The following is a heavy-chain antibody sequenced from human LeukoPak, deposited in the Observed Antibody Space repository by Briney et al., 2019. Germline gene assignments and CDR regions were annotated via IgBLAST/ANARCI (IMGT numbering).Heavy chain of an antibody. CDR1: GYTFTSYY. CDR3: ARARDVDTAMVTGFDY. V-gene: IGHV1-46*01. Sequence: ASVKVSCKASGYTFTSYYMHWVRQAPGQGLEWMGIINPSGGSTSYAQKFKGRVTMTRDTSTSTVYMELSSLRSEDTAVYYCARARDVDTAMVTGFDYWGQGTLVTVSS. D-gene: IGHD5-18*01. J-gene: IGHJ4*02. CDR2: INPSGGST.